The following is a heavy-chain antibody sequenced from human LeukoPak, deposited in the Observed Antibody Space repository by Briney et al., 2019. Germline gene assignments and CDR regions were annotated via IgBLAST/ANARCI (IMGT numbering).Heavy chain of an antibody. V-gene: IGHV3-7*01. Sequence: GGSLRLSCAASGFTFSSYSMSWVRLAPGKGLEWVANIKSDGSEKYYLDSVKGRFTISRDNAKNSLYLQMNSLRAEDSAVYYCARYCTFRTCSGTKFDSWGQGTLVTVSS. D-gene: IGHD1-1*01. J-gene: IGHJ4*02. CDR2: IKSDGSEK. CDR1: GFTFSSYS. CDR3: ARYCTFRTCSGTKFDS.